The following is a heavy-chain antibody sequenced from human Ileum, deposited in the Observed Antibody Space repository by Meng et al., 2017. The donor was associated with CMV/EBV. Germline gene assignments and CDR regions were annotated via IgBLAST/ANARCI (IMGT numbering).Heavy chain of an antibody. CDR3: ARQGGALSGSSAY. CDR1: GFNFSSYA. D-gene: IGHD1-26*01. Sequence: GESLKISCAASGFNFSSYAINWVRQAPGKGLEWVSSVSGSGGVTYYAGSVKGRFTISRDDSNNTVYLQMNSLRADDMAAYYCARQGGALSGSSAYWGQGTSVTISS. CDR2: VSGSGGVT. V-gene: IGHV3-23*01. J-gene: IGHJ4*02.